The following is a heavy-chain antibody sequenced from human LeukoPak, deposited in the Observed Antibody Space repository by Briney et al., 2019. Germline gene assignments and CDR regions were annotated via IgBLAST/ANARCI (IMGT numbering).Heavy chain of an antibody. D-gene: IGHD6-6*01. Sequence: GSVRVSCEVSGYTLTELSMHWVRQAPGKGLEWMGGFNAEDGETIYAQKLQGRVTMTEDTSTDTAYMELNSLRSEDTAVYYCARHESIAARHNWFDPWGQGALVTVSS. CDR3: ARHESIAARHNWFDP. CDR1: GYTLTELS. J-gene: IGHJ5*02. V-gene: IGHV1-24*01. CDR2: FNAEDGET.